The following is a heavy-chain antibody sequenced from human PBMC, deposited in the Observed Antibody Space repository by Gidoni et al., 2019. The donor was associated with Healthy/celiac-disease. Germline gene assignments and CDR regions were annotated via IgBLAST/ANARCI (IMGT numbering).Heavy chain of an antibody. CDR2: IYYSGST. J-gene: IGHJ5*02. CDR3: ARHKEVVVVAATHNWFDP. Sequence: QLQLQESGPGLVKPSETLSLTCTVSGGSISSSSYYWGWIRPPPGKGLEWIGSIYYSGSTYYNPSLKSRVTISVDTSKNQFSLKLSSVTAADTAVYYCARHKEVVVVAATHNWFDPWGQGTLVTVSS. CDR1: GGSISSSSYY. D-gene: IGHD2-15*01. V-gene: IGHV4-39*01.